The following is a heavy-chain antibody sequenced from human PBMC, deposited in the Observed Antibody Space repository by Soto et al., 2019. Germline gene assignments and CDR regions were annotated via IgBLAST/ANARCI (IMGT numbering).Heavy chain of an antibody. CDR3: AGSDWYEYYFDY. J-gene: IGHJ4*02. Sequence: EVQLVESGGGLVQPGGSLRLSCAASGFTVESNYMNWVRQAPGKGLEWVSAIHTSGSTSYADSVKGRFTISRDNSKNTLYLQVNSLRAEDTAVYYRAGSDWYEYYFDYWGQGTLVTVSS. V-gene: IGHV3-53*01. CDR2: IHTSGST. CDR1: GFTVESNY. D-gene: IGHD6-19*01.